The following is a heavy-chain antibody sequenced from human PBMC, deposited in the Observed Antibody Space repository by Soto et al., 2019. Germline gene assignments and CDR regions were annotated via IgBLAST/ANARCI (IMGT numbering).Heavy chain of an antibody. J-gene: IGHJ3*02. CDR1: GGSISSGGYS. Sequence: PSETLSLTCAVSGGSISSGGYSWSWIRQPPGKGLEWIGYIYHSGSTYYNPSLKSRVTISVDRSKNQFSLKLSSVTAADTAVYYCASRPMYYYDSSGYPSAFDIWGQGTMVTVSS. CDR3: ASRPMYYYDSSGYPSAFDI. D-gene: IGHD3-22*01. V-gene: IGHV4-30-2*01. CDR2: IYHSGST.